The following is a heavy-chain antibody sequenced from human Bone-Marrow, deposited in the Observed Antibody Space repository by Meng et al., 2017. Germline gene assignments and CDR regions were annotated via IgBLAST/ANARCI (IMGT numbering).Heavy chain of an antibody. D-gene: IGHD6-13*01. J-gene: IGHJ6*02. Sequence: ASVKVSCKASGYTFTSYDINWVRQATGQGPEWMGWMNPNSGNTGYAQKFQGRVTMTRNTSISTAYMELSSLRSEDTAVYYCARANREGYSSSWSWLGYYYYGMDVWGQGTMVTVSS. V-gene: IGHV1-8*01. CDR1: GYTFTSYD. CDR2: MNPNSGNT. CDR3: ARANREGYSSSWSWLGYYYYGMDV.